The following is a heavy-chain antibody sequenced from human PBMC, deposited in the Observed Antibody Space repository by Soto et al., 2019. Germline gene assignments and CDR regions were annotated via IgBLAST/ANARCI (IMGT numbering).Heavy chain of an antibody. Sequence: GESLKISCKGSGYSFSSYWLAWVRQMPGKGLEYMGIIYPGDSDTRYSPSFQGQVTISADKSISTAYLQWASLKASDTAIYYCARARVATPRLEDPFDIWRHGTMVTVSS. V-gene: IGHV5-51*01. CDR1: GYSFSSYW. J-gene: IGHJ3*02. D-gene: IGHD5-12*01. CDR3: ARARVATPRLEDPFDI. CDR2: IYPGDSDT.